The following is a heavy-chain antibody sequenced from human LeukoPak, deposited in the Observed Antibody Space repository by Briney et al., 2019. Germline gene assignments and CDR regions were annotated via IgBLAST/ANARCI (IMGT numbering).Heavy chain of an antibody. Sequence: SETLSLTCTVSGGSITSYKWSWLRQPPGKGLEWIGFISTSGRTDYIPSLSSRVSMSVDTSKNQVSLQLNSVTAADTAVYYWTTSCDNKIVPFDCWGQGILVTVSS. CDR1: GGSITSYK. J-gene: IGHJ4*02. CDR2: ISTSGRT. CDR3: TTSCDNKIVPFDC. D-gene: IGHD2-15*01. V-gene: IGHV4-4*09.